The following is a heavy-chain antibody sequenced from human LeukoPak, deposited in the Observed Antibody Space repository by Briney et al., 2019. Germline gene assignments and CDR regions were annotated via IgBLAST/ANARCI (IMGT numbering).Heavy chain of an antibody. CDR1: GYTFRNYY. D-gene: IGHD1-26*01. CDR3: ARDKSNGIGIVY. CDR2: INFNRGDT. Sequence: GASVKVSCKASGYTFRNYYIQWVRQAPGHGLEYMGWINFNRGDTNYAEKFQGRVTMTRDTSIDTVYMDLSSLRSDDTALYYCARDKSNGIGIVYWGQGTPVTVSS. J-gene: IGHJ4*02. V-gene: IGHV1-2*02.